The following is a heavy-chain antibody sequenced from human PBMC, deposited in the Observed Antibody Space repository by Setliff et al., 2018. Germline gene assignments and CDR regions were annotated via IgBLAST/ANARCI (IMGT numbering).Heavy chain of an antibody. D-gene: IGHD2-15*01. J-gene: IGHJ4*02. CDR3: ARILGYCSGGSCYVPY. CDR1: GGSFSCYY. Sequence: SETLSLTCAVYGGSFSCYYWSWIRQPPGKGLEWIGEINHSGSTNYNPSLKSRVTISVDTSKNQFSLKLSSVTAADTAVYYCARILGYCSGGSCYVPYWGQGTLVTVSS. CDR2: INHSGST. V-gene: IGHV4-34*01.